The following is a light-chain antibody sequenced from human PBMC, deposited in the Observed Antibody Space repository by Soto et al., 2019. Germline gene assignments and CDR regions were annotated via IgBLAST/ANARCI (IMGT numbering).Light chain of an antibody. J-gene: IGKJ3*01. CDR1: QSIRSY. V-gene: IGKV1-39*01. Sequence: DIQMTQSQSYLSASVGDRVTITCRASQSIRSYLNWYQQKPGKAPKLLIYAASSLQIGVPSRFSGSGSVTDFTPTISSLQPEDFATYYCQQSYSTPLTFGPGTKVDIK. CDR2: AAS. CDR3: QQSYSTPLT.